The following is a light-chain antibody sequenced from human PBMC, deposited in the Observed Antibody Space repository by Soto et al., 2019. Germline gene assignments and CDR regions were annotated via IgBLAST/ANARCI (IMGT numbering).Light chain of an antibody. CDR1: QSVTSSH. J-gene: IGKJ5*01. CDR3: QQYGGSPIT. CDR2: GAS. Sequence: EIVLTQSPGTLSLSPGERATLSCRASQSVTSSHLAWYQQKPGQAPRLLIYGASTRAAGIPDRFSGSGSGTDFTLTISRLEPEDFAVYYCQQYGGSPITFGQGTRLEIK. V-gene: IGKV3-20*01.